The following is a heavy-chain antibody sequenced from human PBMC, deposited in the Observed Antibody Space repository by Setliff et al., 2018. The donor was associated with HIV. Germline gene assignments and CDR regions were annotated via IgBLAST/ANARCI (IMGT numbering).Heavy chain of an antibody. CDR3: TRDQINAGWSFDY. CDR2: INGDASSK. D-gene: IGHD6-19*01. V-gene: IGHV3-74*01. CDR1: GFTFGSYW. Sequence: QTGGSLRLSCTASGFTFGSYWIHWVRQAPGTGLVWVSRINGDASSKNYADSVKGRFTISRDNAKSTVYLQMNSLRVEDTAVYYCTRDQINAGWSFDYWGRGTLVTVSS. J-gene: IGHJ4*02.